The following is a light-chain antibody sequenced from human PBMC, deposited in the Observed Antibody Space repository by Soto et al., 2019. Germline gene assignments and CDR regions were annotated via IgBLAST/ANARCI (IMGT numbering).Light chain of an antibody. J-gene: IGKJ5*01. CDR3: QHSYSWPLT. V-gene: IGKV3D-15*01. CDR1: QSISGN. Sequence: EVVLTQSPDTLSVSPGERATLSCRASQSISGNLAWYQQKLGQAPRLLIYDASTRATDIPARFSASGSGTDFNLTISSLHSEDFAVYYCQHSYSWPLTFGQGTRLDIK. CDR2: DAS.